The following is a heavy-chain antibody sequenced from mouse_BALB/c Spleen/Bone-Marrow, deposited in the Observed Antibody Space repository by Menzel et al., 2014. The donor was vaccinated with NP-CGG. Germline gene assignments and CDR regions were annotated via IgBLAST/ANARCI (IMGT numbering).Heavy chain of an antibody. D-gene: IGHD2-10*02. J-gene: IGHJ4*01. V-gene: IGHV3-6*02. CDR3: ARYGNYNAMDY. CDR2: LSYDGSN. CDR1: GYSITSGYY. Sequence: EVQRVESGPGLVKPSPSLSLTCSVTGYSITSGYYWNWIRQFPGNKLEWIGYLSYDGSNNYNPSLKNRISTTRDTTKNQFFLKLNSVTTDDTATYSCARYGNYNAMDYWGQGTSVTVSS.